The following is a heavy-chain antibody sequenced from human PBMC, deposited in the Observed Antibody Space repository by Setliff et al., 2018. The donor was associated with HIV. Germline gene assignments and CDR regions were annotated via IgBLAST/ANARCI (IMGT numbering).Heavy chain of an antibody. J-gene: IGHJ4*02. Sequence: SETLSLTCTVSGGSISSSAYYWGWIRQPPGKGLEWIGSISSTGNTYYNPSLKSRVTIFVDTSKNQFSLKLSSVTAADTAVYYCATSRGGYYDARYWGQGTLVTVSS. V-gene: IGHV4-39*01. CDR2: ISSTGNT. CDR1: GGSISSSAYY. D-gene: IGHD3-3*01. CDR3: ATSRGGYYDARY.